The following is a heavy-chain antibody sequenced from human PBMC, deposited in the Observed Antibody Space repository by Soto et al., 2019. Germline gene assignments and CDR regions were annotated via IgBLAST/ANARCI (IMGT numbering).Heavy chain of an antibody. J-gene: IGHJ4*02. Sequence: SETLSLTCAVSGGSISSGGYSWSWIRQPPGKGLEWIGYMYHSGSTYYNPSLKSRVTISVDTSKNQFSLKLSSVTAADTAVHYCARTYSSSWSPFEYWGQGTLVTVSS. CDR1: GGSISSGGYS. CDR2: MYHSGST. CDR3: ARTYSSSWSPFEY. V-gene: IGHV4-30-2*02. D-gene: IGHD6-13*01.